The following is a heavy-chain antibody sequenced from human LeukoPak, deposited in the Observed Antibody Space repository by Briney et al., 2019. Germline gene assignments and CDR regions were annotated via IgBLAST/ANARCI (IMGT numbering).Heavy chain of an antibody. CDR2: IRSKANSYAT. Sequence: GGSLRLSCAASGFTFSGSAMHWVRQASGKGLEWVGRIRSKANSYATAYAASVKGRFTISRDDSKNTAYLQMNSLRAEDTAVYYCARDGASYYDILTGYRDWYFDLWGRGTLVTVSS. D-gene: IGHD3-9*01. CDR3: ARDGASYYDILTGYRDWYFDL. V-gene: IGHV3-73*01. CDR1: GFTFSGSA. J-gene: IGHJ2*01.